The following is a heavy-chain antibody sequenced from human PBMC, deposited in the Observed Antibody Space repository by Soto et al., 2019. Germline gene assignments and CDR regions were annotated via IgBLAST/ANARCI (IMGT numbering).Heavy chain of an antibody. Sequence: QVQLVQSGAEVKKPGSSVKVSCKASGGTFSSYTISWVRQAPGQGLEWMGRIIPILGIANYAQKFQGRVTITADKSTSTAYMELSSLRSADTAVYYRARDPCGGDCYDAFDIWGQGTMVTVSS. CDR2: IIPILGIA. D-gene: IGHD2-21*02. V-gene: IGHV1-69*08. CDR3: ARDPCGGDCYDAFDI. J-gene: IGHJ3*02. CDR1: GGTFSSYT.